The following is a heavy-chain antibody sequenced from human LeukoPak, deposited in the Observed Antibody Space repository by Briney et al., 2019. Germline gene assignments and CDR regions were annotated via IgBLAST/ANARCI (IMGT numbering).Heavy chain of an antibody. CDR2: INHSGGNT. Sequence: WASVTVSFTSSVYTFTSYYMHWVRHAPGPGLERMGIINHSGGNTSYAQKLQSRVTMTRDTSTSTVYMELSSLRSEDTAVYYWATRREYDSSGYYREYFQHWGQGTLVTVSS. V-gene: IGHV1-46*04. CDR3: ATRREYDSSGYYREYFQH. J-gene: IGHJ1*01. CDR1: VYTFTSYY. D-gene: IGHD3-22*01.